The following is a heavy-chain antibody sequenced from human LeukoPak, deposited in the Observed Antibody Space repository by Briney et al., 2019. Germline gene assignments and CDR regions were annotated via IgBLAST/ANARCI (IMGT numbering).Heavy chain of an antibody. CDR3: ARDRGYSYGLDY. Sequence: ASVKVSFKASGYTFTSYGISWVRQAPGQGLEWVGWISTYNGNTNYAQKLQGRVTMTTDTSTSTVYMELRSLRSDDTAVYYCARDRGYSYGLDYWGQGTLVTVSS. V-gene: IGHV1-18*01. CDR2: ISTYNGNT. D-gene: IGHD5-18*01. J-gene: IGHJ4*02. CDR1: GYTFTSYG.